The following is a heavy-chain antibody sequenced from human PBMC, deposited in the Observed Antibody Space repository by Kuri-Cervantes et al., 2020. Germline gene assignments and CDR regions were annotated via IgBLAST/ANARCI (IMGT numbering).Heavy chain of an antibody. CDR3: ARARYYYDSSGYYYYYGMDV. V-gene: IGHV4-61*02. D-gene: IGHD3-22*01. J-gene: IGHJ6*02. CDR1: GGSISSGSYY. Sequence: SCTVSGGSISSGSYYWSWIRQPAGKGLEWIGRIYTSGSTNYNPSLKSRATISVDTSKNQFSLKLSSVTAADTAVYYCARARYYYDSSGYYYYYGMDVWGQGTTVTVSS. CDR2: IYTSGST.